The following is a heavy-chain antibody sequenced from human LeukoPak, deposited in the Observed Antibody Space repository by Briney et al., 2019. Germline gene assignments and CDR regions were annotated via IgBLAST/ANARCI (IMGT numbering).Heavy chain of an antibody. D-gene: IGHD2-2*01. V-gene: IGHV1-69*06. CDR1: GGTFSSYA. CDR3: ASCIVVVPAAIGSCAFDI. J-gene: IGHJ3*02. CDR2: IIPIFGTA. Sequence: SVKVSCKASGGTFSSYAISWVRQAPGQGLEWMGGIIPIFGTANYAQKFPGRVTITADKSTSTAYMELSSLRSEDTAVYYCASCIVVVPAAIGSCAFDIWGQGTMVTVSS.